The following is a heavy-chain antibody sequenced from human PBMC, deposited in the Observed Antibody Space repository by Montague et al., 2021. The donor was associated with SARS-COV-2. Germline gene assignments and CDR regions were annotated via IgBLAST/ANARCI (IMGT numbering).Heavy chain of an antibody. J-gene: IGHJ6*02. CDR2: IYTSGTT. Sequence: SETLSLTCTVSGGSISSYYWSWIRQPAGKGLEWIGRIYTSGTTNYNPSLKSRVTMSVDTSKNQFSLKLSSVTAADTAVDYCAGGSGIINFYNSGMDVWGQGTTVTVSS. V-gene: IGHV4-4*07. D-gene: IGHD3-10*01. CDR3: AGGSGIINFYNSGMDV. CDR1: GGSISSYY.